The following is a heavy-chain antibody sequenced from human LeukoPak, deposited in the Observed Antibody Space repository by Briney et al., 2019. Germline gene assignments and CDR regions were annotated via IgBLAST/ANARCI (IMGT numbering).Heavy chain of an antibody. CDR1: GFTFSSYE. CDR3: AKGGSSSGWSHYYYYMDV. CDR2: ISGSGGST. J-gene: IGHJ6*03. D-gene: IGHD6-19*01. Sequence: GGSLRLSCAASGFTFSSYEMSWVRRAPGKGLEWVSAISGSGGSTYYADSVKGRFTISRDNSKNTLYLQMNSLRAEDTAVYYCAKGGSSSGWSHYYYYMDVWGKGTTVTVSS. V-gene: IGHV3-23*01.